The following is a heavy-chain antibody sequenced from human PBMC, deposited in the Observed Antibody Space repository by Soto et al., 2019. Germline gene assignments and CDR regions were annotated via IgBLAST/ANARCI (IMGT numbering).Heavy chain of an antibody. V-gene: IGHV4-39*01. CDR3: ARRRGYFYGMDV. Sequence: QLQLQESGPGLVKPSETLSLTCTVSGGSISSSSYYWGWIRQPPGKGLEWIGSIYYSGSTYYNPSLKSRVTISVDTSKNQFSLKLSSVTAADTAVYYCARRRGYFYGMDVWGQGTTVTVSS. CDR1: GGSISSSSYY. J-gene: IGHJ6*02. CDR2: IYYSGST.